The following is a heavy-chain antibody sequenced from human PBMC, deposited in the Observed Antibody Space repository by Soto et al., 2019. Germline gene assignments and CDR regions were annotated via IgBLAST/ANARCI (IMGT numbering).Heavy chain of an antibody. J-gene: IGHJ4*02. CDR3: ASGIQLWLRRINNGYSG. V-gene: IGHV1-69*12. D-gene: IGHD5-18*01. Sequence: QVQLVQSGAEVKKPESSVKVSCKAPGGTFRTYAISWVRQAPGQGLEWMGGIIPMFGTANYAQRFQDRVTIPADESTNTVYMELSSLRSEDTAVYFCASGIQLWLRRINNGYSGWGQGTLVTVSS. CDR1: GGTFRTYA. CDR2: IIPMFGTA.